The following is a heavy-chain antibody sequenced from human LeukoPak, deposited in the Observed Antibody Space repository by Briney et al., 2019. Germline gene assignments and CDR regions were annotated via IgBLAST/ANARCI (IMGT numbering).Heavy chain of an antibody. CDR1: GFTFSDHY. CDR3: TRDEGGNSVF. D-gene: IGHD4-23*01. V-gene: IGHV3-72*01. J-gene: IGHJ4*02. Sequence: QPGGSLRLSCAASGFTFSDHYMDWVRQAPGKGLEWVGRSRNKGNNYIIEYAASVKGRFTISRDDSKSIAYLQMNSLKTEDTAVYYCTRDEGGNSVFWGQGTLVTVSS. CDR2: SRNKGNNYII.